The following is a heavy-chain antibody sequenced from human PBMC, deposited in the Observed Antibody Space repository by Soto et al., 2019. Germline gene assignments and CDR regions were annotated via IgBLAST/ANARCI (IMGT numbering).Heavy chain of an antibody. CDR1: GFTFSSYA. J-gene: IGHJ5*02. CDR2: ISYDGSNK. Sequence: GSLRLSCAASGFTFSSYAMHWVRQAPGKGLEWVAVISYDGSNKYYADSVKGRFTISRDNSKNMLYLQMNSLRAEDTAVYYCASGAEYISSGYYGEVDPWGQGTLVTVSS. CDR3: ASGAEYISSGYYGEVDP. D-gene: IGHD3-22*01. V-gene: IGHV3-30-3*01.